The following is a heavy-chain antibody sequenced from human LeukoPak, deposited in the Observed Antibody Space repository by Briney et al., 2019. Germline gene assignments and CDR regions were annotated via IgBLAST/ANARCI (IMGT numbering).Heavy chain of an antibody. V-gene: IGHV4-59*08. CDR1: GGSISSYH. D-gene: IGHD6-13*01. Sequence: XETLSLTCTVSGGSISSYHWSWIRQPPGKGLECIGYIYYSGSTNYNPSLKSRVTISVDTSKNQFSLKLSSVTAADTAVYYCARFSSSTWVFDFWGHGTLVTVSS. CDR3: ARFSSSTWVFDF. CDR2: IYYSGST. J-gene: IGHJ4*01.